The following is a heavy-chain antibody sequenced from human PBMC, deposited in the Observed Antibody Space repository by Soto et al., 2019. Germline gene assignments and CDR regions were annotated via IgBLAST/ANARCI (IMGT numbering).Heavy chain of an antibody. J-gene: IGHJ6*02. CDR2: IDPSDSYT. CDR3: ARHYDSSRYYYYYGMDV. V-gene: IGHV5-10-1*01. D-gene: IGHD6-13*01. CDR1: GYSFTSYW. Sequence: RGESLKISCKGSGYSFTSYWISWVRQMPGKGLEWMGRIDPSDSYTNYSPSFQGHVTISADKSISTAYLQWSSLKASDTAMYYCARHYDSSRYYYYYGMDVWGQGTTVTVSS.